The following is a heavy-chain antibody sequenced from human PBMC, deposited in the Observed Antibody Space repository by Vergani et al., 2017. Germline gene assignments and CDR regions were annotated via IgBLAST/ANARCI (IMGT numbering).Heavy chain of an antibody. D-gene: IGHD2-21*01. CDR2: ISGSGGST. CDR3: GISRDNCGGDCSTAGY. J-gene: IGHJ4*02. V-gene: IGHV3-23*01. Sequence: EVQLLESGGGLVQPGGSLRLSCAASGFTFSSYAMSWVRQAPGKGLEWVSAISGSGGSTYYADSVKGGFNISRDNPKNTLYLQMNSLRAEDTAVDYCGISRDNCGGDCSTAGYWGQGTLVTVSS. CDR1: GFTFSSYA.